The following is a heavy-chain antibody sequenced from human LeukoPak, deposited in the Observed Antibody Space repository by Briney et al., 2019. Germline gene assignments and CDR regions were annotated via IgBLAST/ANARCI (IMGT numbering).Heavy chain of an antibody. V-gene: IGHV1-69*05. CDR2: IIPIFGTA. J-gene: IGHJ4*02. CDR1: GGTFSSYA. D-gene: IGHD1-26*01. Sequence: ASVKVSCKASGGTFSSYAISWVRRAPGQGLEWRGGIIPIFGTANYAQKFQGRITITTDESTSTAYMELSSLRSEDTAVYYCARDREVYSGSYSCDYWGQGTLVTVSS. CDR3: ARDREVYSGSYSCDY.